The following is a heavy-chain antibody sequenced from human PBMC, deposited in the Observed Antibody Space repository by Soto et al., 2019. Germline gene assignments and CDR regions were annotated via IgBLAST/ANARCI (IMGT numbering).Heavy chain of an antibody. CDR2: ISAYNGDT. CDR1: GYTFTNYG. CDR3: ARDPPKSYGSGKGDY. V-gene: IGHV1-18*01. D-gene: IGHD3-10*01. J-gene: IGHJ4*02. Sequence: QVQLVQSGAEVKMPGASVKVSCKASGYTFTNYGFSWVRQAPGQGLQWVGWISAYNGDTNYAQRFQGRVTLTTDTSTSTANMELRSLRSDDTAVYYCARDPPKSYGSGKGDYWGQGTPVTVSS.